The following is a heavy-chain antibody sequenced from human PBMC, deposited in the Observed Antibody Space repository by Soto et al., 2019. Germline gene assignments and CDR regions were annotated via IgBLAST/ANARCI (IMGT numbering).Heavy chain of an antibody. CDR1: GFTFSNAW. Sequence: GGSLRLSCAASGFTFSNAWMSWVRQAPGKGLEWVGRIKSKTDGGTTDYAAPVKGRFTISRDDSKNTLYLQMNSLKTEDTAVYYCTTDPSIAVAANPSDAFDIWGQGTMVTVSS. CDR2: IKSKTDGGTT. J-gene: IGHJ3*02. V-gene: IGHV3-15*01. D-gene: IGHD6-19*01. CDR3: TTDPSIAVAANPSDAFDI.